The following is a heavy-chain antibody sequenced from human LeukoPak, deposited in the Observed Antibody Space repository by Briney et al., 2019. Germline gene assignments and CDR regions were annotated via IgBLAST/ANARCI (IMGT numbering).Heavy chain of an antibody. V-gene: IGHV3-64*01. CDR3: ARGGWYYGSGSYSNFDY. CDR2: ISNNGGST. CDR1: GFIFSSYA. D-gene: IGHD3-10*01. J-gene: IGHJ4*02. Sequence: GGSLRLSCAASGFIFSSYAMHWVRQAPGKRLEYVSAISNNGGSTYYAHSVKGRFTISRDNSKNTLYLQMCSLSAEDRAVYYCARGGWYYGSGSYSNFDYWGQGTLVTVSS.